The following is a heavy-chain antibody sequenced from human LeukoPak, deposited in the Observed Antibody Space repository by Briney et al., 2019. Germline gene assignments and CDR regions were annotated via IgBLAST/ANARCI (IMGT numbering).Heavy chain of an antibody. D-gene: IGHD2-21*02. CDR2: ISAYNGNT. CDR3: ARATELTYCGGDCYLDY. CDR1: GYTFTSYG. J-gene: IGHJ4*02. V-gene: IGHV1-18*01. Sequence: ASVKVSCKASGYTFTSYGISWVRQAPGQGLEWMGWISAYNGNTNYAQKLQGRVTMTTDTSTSTAYMELKNLRSDDTAVYYCARATELTYCGGDCYLDYWGQGTLVTVSS.